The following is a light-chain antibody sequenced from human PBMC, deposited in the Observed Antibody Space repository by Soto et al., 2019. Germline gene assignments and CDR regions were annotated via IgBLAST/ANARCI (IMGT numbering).Light chain of an antibody. CDR1: SSDVGGYNY. CDR3: CSYAGSYTLV. Sequence: QSALTQPRSVSGSPGQSVTISCTGTSSDVGGYNYVSWYQQHPGKAPKLMIYDVNKRPSGVPDRFSGSKSDNTVSLTISGLQAEDEADYYCCSYAGSYTLVFGGGTKLTVL. CDR2: DVN. J-gene: IGLJ2*01. V-gene: IGLV2-11*01.